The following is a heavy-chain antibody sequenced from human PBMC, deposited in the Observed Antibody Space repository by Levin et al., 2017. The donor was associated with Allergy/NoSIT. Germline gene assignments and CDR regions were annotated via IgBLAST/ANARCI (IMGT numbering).Heavy chain of an antibody. J-gene: IGHJ4*02. CDR2: MSYDGSNK. D-gene: IGHD3-10*01. V-gene: IGHV3-30*18. CDR1: GFTFSSYG. Sequence: PGGSLRLSCAASGFTFSSYGMHWVRQAPGKGLEWVAVMSYDGSNKYYADSVKGRFTISRDNSKNTRYLQMNSLRAEEPAGYYCAKEGGPDGSGSHFFGYFDYWGQGTLVTVSS. CDR3: AKEGGPDGSGSHFFGYFDY.